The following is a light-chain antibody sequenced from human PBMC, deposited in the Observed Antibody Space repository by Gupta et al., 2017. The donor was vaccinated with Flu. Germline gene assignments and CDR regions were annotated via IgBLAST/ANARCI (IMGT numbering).Light chain of an antibody. V-gene: IGKV2-28*01. Sequence: VTPLLPPSVSCSPSRRALHSVGHNYLYWYLQQPGQSPPLLIYFASRRASGVPDMFSGSGSGTEFTLTISRVEAEDVGLYSCQHALYPPYTFGQGTKLEIK. J-gene: IGKJ2*01. CDR3: QHALYPPYT. CDR2: FAS. CDR1: RRALHSVGHNY.